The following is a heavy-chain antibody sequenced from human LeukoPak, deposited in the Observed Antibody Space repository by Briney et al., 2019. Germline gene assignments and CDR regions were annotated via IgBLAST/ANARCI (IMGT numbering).Heavy chain of an antibody. V-gene: IGHV6-1*01. CDR2: TYYRSKWYN. J-gene: IGHJ4*02. CDR1: GDSVSTNSAA. D-gene: IGHD5-12*01. Sequence: HSQTLSLTCAISGDSVSTNSAAWNWIRQSPSRGLEWLGRTYYRSKWYNDYAVSVKSRITINPDASKNQFSLQLNSVTPEDTAVYYCARDKGGSGYDHLDSWGQGTLVTVSS. CDR3: ARDKGGSGYDHLDS.